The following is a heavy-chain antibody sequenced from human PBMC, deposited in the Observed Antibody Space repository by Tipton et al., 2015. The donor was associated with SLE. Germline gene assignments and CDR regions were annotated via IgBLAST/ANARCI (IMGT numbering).Heavy chain of an antibody. J-gene: IGHJ4*02. Sequence: TLSLTCTVSGGSISGHYWNWIRQSPGKGLEWIGYIYYSGSTNYNPSLKSRVTISVDASKNQFSLRLSSVTPADTAVYYCARLLRDGYNVVFDYWGQGALVTVSS. CDR1: GGSISGHY. V-gene: IGHV4-59*08. CDR3: ARLLRDGYNVVFDY. D-gene: IGHD5-24*01. CDR2: IYYSGST.